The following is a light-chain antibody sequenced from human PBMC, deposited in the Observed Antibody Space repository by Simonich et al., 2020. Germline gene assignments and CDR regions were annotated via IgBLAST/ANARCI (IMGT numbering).Light chain of an antibody. J-gene: IGLJ2*01. Sequence: QSALTQPASVSGSPGPSITISCTGTSSDVGGYNYVSWYQQNPGKAPKLMIYDVSKRPAGVSNRFSGSKSGNTASLTISGLQAEDEADYYCSSYTSSSTVVFGGGTKLTVL. CDR1: SSDVGGYNY. V-gene: IGLV2-14*01. CDR3: SSYTSSSTVV. CDR2: DVS.